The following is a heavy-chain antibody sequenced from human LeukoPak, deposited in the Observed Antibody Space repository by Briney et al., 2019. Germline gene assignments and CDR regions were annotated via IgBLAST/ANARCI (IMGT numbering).Heavy chain of an antibody. CDR1: GGSISSYY. CDR2: IYYSGST. Sequence: PSETLSLTCTVSGGSISSYYWSWIRQPPGEGLEWIGYIYYSGSTNYNPSLKSRVTISVDTSKNQFSLKLSSVTAADTAVYYCARGLAVEMATVHFDYWGQGTLVTVSS. CDR3: ARGLAVEMATVHFDY. D-gene: IGHD5-24*01. V-gene: IGHV4-59*08. J-gene: IGHJ4*02.